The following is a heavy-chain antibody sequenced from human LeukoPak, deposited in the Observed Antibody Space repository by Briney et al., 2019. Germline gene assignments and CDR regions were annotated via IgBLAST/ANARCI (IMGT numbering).Heavy chain of an antibody. CDR3: ARDSGTEFDY. CDR2: INPNSGVT. D-gene: IGHD1-1*01. Sequence: GASVKVSCKASEYTFTGYYMHWVRQAPGQGLEWMGWINPNSGVTNYAQKFQGRVTMTGDTSINTAYMELSRLRSDDTAVYSCARDSGTEFDYWGQGTLVTVSS. J-gene: IGHJ4*02. CDR1: EYTFTGYY. V-gene: IGHV1-2*02.